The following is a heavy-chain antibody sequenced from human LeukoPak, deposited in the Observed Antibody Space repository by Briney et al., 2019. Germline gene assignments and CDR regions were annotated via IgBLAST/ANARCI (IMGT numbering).Heavy chain of an antibody. CDR3: ARLKARDAFDI. J-gene: IGHJ3*02. CDR2: IYYSGST. Sequence: PSETLSLTCTVSDGSFSSYSWNWIRQPPGRGLEWIGYIYYSGSTIYNPSLRSRVTISIDTSKNQFSMKLTSVTAAVTAVYYCARLKARDAFDIWGQGTMVTVSS. CDR1: DGSFSSYS. V-gene: IGHV4-59*08.